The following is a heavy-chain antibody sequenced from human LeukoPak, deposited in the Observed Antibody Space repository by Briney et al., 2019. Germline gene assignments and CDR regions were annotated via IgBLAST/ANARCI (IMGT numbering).Heavy chain of an antibody. J-gene: IGHJ3*02. CDR3: ARDPSFYGSATPFYI. D-gene: IGHD3-10*01. Sequence: GGSLRLSCAASGFTFSSYAMHWVRQAPGKGLEWVAVISYDGSNKYYADSVKGRFTISRDNSKNTLYLQMNSLRAEDTAVYYCARDPSFYGSATPFYIWGQGTMVTVSS. CDR1: GFTFSSYA. V-gene: IGHV3-30*04. CDR2: ISYDGSNK.